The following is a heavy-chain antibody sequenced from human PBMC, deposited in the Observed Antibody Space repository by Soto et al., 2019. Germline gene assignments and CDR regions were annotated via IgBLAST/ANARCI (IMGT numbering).Heavy chain of an antibody. Sequence: GGSLRLSCAASGFTFSSYAMSWVRQAPGKGLEWVSAISGSGGSTYYADSVKGRFTISRDNSKNTLYLQMNSLRAEDTVVYYCAKNPGYYYDSTGYHFDYWGQGTLVTVSS. CDR2: ISGSGGST. D-gene: IGHD3-22*01. CDR1: GFTFSSYA. CDR3: AKNPGYYYDSTGYHFDY. J-gene: IGHJ4*02. V-gene: IGHV3-23*01.